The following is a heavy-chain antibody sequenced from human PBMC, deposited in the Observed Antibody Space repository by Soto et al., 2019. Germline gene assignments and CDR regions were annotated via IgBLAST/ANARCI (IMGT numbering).Heavy chain of an antibody. Sequence: ASVKVSCKASGYTFTNYHMHWVRQAPGQGFEWMGIINPCSGNTTYAQKFQGRVTMTTDTSTSTAYMELRSLRSDDTAVYYCARAPSRAYCGGDCYSLSRGYFDLWGRGTLVTVS. V-gene: IGHV1-46*01. D-gene: IGHD2-21*02. J-gene: IGHJ2*01. CDR1: GYTFTNYH. CDR3: ARAPSRAYCGGDCYSLSRGYFDL. CDR2: INPCSGNT.